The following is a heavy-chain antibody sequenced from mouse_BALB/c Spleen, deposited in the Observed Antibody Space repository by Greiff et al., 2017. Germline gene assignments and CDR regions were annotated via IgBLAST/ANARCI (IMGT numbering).Heavy chain of an antibody. CDR1: GYSITSDYA. CDR3: ARGPRGFAY. J-gene: IGHJ3*01. CDR2: ISYSGST. V-gene: IGHV3-2*02. Sequence: EVQLVESGPGLVKPSQSLSLTCTVTGYSITSDYAWNWIRQFPGNKLEWMGYISYSGSTSYNPSLKSRISITRDTSKNQFFLQLNSVTTEDTATYYCARGPRGFAYWGQGTLVTVSA.